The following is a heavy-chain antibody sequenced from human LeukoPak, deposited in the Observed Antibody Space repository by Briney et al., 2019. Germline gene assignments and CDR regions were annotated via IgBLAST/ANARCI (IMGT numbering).Heavy chain of an antibody. D-gene: IGHD3-22*01. Sequence: SETLSLTCAVYGGSFSGYYWSWIRQPPGKGLEWIGEINHSGSTNYNPFLKSRVTISVDTSKNQFSLKLSSVTAADTAVYYCARASYYYDSSGYSNWFDPWGQGTLVTVSS. CDR1: GGSFSGYY. V-gene: IGHV4-34*01. CDR2: INHSGST. J-gene: IGHJ5*02. CDR3: ARASYYYDSSGYSNWFDP.